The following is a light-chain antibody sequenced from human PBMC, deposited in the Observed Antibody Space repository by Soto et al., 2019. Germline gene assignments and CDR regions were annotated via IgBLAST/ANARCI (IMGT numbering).Light chain of an antibody. V-gene: IGKV2-28*01. CDR2: LGS. J-gene: IGKJ4*01. CDR1: QSLLHTNGYNY. Sequence: EIVVTQTPLSLPVTPGEPASISCRSSQSLLHTNGYNYLDWYLQKPGQSPQILIFLGSDRASGVPDRFSGSGSGTDFTLKISRVEAEDVGVYYCMQTLQSPLTFGGGTKVDIK. CDR3: MQTLQSPLT.